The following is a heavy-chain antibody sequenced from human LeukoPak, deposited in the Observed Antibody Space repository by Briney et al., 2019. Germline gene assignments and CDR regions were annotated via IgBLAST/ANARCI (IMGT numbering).Heavy chain of an antibody. CDR3: ARDPPPYYYYYMDV. CDR2: ISSSSSYI. V-gene: IGHV3-21*04. CDR1: GFTFSGYS. J-gene: IGHJ6*03. Sequence: GGSLRLSCAASGFTFSGYSMNWVRQAPGKGLEWVSSISSSSSYIYYADSVKGRFTISRDNAKNSLYLQMNSLRAEDTAVYYCARDPPPYYYYYMDVWGKGTTVTVSS.